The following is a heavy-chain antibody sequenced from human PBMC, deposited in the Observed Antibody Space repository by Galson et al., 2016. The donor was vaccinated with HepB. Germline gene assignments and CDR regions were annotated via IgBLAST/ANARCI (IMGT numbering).Heavy chain of an antibody. CDR2: INWDGSTT. V-gene: IGHV3-43*01. J-gene: IGHJ4*02. CDR1: GFTFDDYI. Sequence: SLRLSCATSGFTFDDYIMHWVRQTPEKGLEWVSLINWDGSTTYDADSVQGRFTISRDNNRNSLSLHMNSLKSEDTALYYWAKASGSHARYYFDRWGQGTQVAVSA. CDR3: AKASGSHARYYFDR. D-gene: IGHD3-3*01.